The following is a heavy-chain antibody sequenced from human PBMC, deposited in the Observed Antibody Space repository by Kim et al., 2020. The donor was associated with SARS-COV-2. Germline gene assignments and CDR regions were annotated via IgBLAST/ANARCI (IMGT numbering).Heavy chain of an antibody. CDR2: ISSSSSTI. CDR3: ARVSGVGSRALMDV. D-gene: IGHD3-3*01. J-gene: IGHJ6*02. V-gene: IGHV3-48*02. CDR1: GFTFSSYS. Sequence: GGSLRLSCAASGFTFSSYSMNWVRQAPGKGLEWVSYISSSSSTIYYADSVKGRFTISRDNAKNSLYLQMNSLRDEDTAVYYCARVSGVGSRALMDVWGQGTTVTVSS.